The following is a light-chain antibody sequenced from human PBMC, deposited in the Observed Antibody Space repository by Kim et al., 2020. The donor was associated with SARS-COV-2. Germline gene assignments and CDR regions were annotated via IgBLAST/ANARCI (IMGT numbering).Light chain of an antibody. CDR2: YDT. CDR1: KIGGKN. CDR3: QVWDSSSDHYV. J-gene: IGLJ1*01. V-gene: IGLV3-21*04. Sequence: ASGKTARRTWGGNKIGGKNVNWYQQKPGQAPVTVIHYDTDRPSGVPERFSGSNSGNTATLTITRVEAGDEADYYCQVWDSSSDHYVFGTGTKVTVL.